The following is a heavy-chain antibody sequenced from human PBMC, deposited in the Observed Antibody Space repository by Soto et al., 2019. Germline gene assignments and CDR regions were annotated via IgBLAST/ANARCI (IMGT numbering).Heavy chain of an antibody. CDR1: GFTFSSYE. J-gene: IGHJ4*02. CDR3: ARESYSSSLPPYYDSSGYHTFGDY. CDR2: ISSSGSTI. Sequence: EVQLVESGGGLVQPGGSLRLSCAASGFTFSSYEMNWVRQAPGKGLGWVSYISSSGSTIYYADSVKGRFTISRDNAKNSLYLQMNSMRAEYTAVYYCARESYSSSLPPYYDSSGYHTFGDYWGQGTLVTVSS. V-gene: IGHV3-48*03. D-gene: IGHD3-22*01.